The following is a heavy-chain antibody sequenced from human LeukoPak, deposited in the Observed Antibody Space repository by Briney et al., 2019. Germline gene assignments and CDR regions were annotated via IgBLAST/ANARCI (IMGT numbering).Heavy chain of an antibody. D-gene: IGHD3-3*01. CDR1: GYIFTGYY. CDR3: ARGAFITIFGVVLGWFDP. CDR2: INPNSGGT. V-gene: IGHV1-2*02. Sequence: ASVKVSCKASGYIFTGYYMHWVRQAPGQGLEWMGWINPNSGGTNYAQKFQGRVTMTRDTSISTAYMELSRLRSDDTAVYYCARGAFITIFGVVLGWFDPWGQGTLVTVSS. J-gene: IGHJ5*02.